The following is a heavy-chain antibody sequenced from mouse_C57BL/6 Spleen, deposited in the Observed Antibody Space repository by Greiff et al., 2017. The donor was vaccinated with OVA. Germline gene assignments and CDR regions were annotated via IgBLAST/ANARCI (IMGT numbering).Heavy chain of an antibody. CDR2: IDPSDSYT. CDR3: ARRDGSSSDWFAY. V-gene: IGHV1-50*01. D-gene: IGHD1-1*01. J-gene: IGHJ3*01. CDR1: GYTFTSYW. Sequence: QVQLQQPGAELVKPGASVKLSCKASGYTFTSYWMQWVKQRPGQGLEWIGEIDPSDSYTNYNQKFKGKATLTVDTSSSTAYMQLSSLTSEDSAVYYCARRDGSSSDWFAYWGQGTLVTVSA.